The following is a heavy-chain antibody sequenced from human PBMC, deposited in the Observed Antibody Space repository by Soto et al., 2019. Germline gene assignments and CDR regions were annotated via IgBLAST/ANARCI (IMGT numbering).Heavy chain of an antibody. CDR1: GFSLSNARMG. CDR3: ARVARAYGDFLYGMDV. J-gene: IGHJ6*02. D-gene: IGHD4-17*01. Sequence: QVTLKESGPVVVKPTETLTLTCTVSGFSLSNARMGVSWIRQPPGKALEWLAHILSNDEKSYVTSLKSRLTISTDTAKSQVVLTMTNMDPVDTATYYCARVARAYGDFLYGMDVWGQGTTVTVSS. CDR2: ILSNDEK. V-gene: IGHV2-26*01.